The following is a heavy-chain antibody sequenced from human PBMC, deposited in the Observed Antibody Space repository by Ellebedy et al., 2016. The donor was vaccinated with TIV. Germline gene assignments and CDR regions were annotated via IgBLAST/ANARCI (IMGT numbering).Heavy chain of an antibody. V-gene: IGHV3-7*01. D-gene: IGHD3-22*01. CDR1: GFTFSSYW. CDR3: TTSAVGHSHGYYFDY. Sequence: PGGSLRLSCAASGFTFSSYWMSWVRQAPGKGLEWVANIKPDGSEKDYVDSVKGRFTISRDISKNTVYLQMNNLRGDDTALYYCTTSAVGHSHGYYFDYWGQGTLVTVSA. J-gene: IGHJ4*02. CDR2: IKPDGSEK.